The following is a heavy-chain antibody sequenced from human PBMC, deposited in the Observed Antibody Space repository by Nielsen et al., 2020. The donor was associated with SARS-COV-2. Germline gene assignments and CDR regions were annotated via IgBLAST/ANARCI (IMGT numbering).Heavy chain of an antibody. V-gene: IGHV3-7*01. CDR3: AKDLHHYDILTGYFPRGYYYYYGMDV. J-gene: IGHJ6*02. CDR1: GFTFSSLW. Sequence: GESLKISCAASGFTFSSLWMSWVRQVPGKGLEWVADIKPDGSEKVYVDSVKGRFTISRDNAKNSMSLQMNSLRAEDTAVYYCAKDLHHYDILTGYFPRGYYYYYGMDVWGQGTTVTVSS. D-gene: IGHD3-9*01. CDR2: IKPDGSEK.